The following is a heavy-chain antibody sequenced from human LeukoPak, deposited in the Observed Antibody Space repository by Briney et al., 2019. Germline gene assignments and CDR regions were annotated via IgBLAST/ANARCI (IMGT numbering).Heavy chain of an antibody. CDR1: GFTFSSYG. D-gene: IGHD3-10*01. CDR2: IWYDGSNK. V-gene: IGHV3-33*06. J-gene: IGHJ4*02. CDR3: AKDEDYYGSGSTPDY. Sequence: GGSLRLSCAASGFTFSSYGMHWVRQAPGKGLEWVAVIWYDGSNKYYADSVKGRFTISRDNSKNTLYLQMNSLRAEATAVYYCAKDEDYYGSGSTPDYWGQGTLVTVSS.